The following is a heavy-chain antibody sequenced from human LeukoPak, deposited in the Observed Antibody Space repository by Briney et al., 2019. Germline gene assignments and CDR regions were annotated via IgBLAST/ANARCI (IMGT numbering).Heavy chain of an antibody. V-gene: IGHV3-30-3*01. CDR1: GFTSRNYV. D-gene: IGHD3-10*01. J-gene: IGHJ4*02. Sequence: GGSLRLSCAASGFTSRNYVIHWVRQAPGKGLEWVAVTSSDLNVKLYADSVKGRFTISRDNPRSTLYLQMNSLRPEDTAIYYCAREGYYGSGSPPSLYFDYWGQGTLVTVST. CDR3: AREGYYGSGSPPSLYFDY. CDR2: TSSDLNVK.